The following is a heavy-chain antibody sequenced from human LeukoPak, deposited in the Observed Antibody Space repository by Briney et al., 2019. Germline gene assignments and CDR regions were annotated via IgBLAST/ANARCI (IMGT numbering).Heavy chain of an antibody. CDR2: IYTSGST. J-gene: IGHJ3*02. Sequence: SETLSLTCTVSGGSISGGSYYWSWIRQPAGKGLEWIGRIYTSGSTNYNPSLKSRVTISVDTSKNQFSLKLSSVTAADTAVYYCAREPLTGALGGDAFDIWGHGTMVTVSS. V-gene: IGHV4-61*02. D-gene: IGHD7-27*01. CDR3: AREPLTGALGGDAFDI. CDR1: GGSISGGSYY.